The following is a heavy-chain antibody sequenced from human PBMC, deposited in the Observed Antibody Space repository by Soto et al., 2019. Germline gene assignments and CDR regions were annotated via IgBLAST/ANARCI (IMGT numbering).Heavy chain of an antibody. J-gene: IGHJ5*02. D-gene: IGHD6-13*01. CDR2: ITWNGGTI. Sequence: GGSLRLSCAASGFAFDDYVMHWVRQPPGRGLDWVSGITWNGGTIRYVDSVKGRFTISRDNAENSLYLQMNSLRPEDTAVYYCAKGGSAALIAPSGRDNWFDPWGQGTQVTVSS. CDR1: GFAFDDYV. CDR3: AKGGSAALIAPSGRDNWFDP. V-gene: IGHV3-9*01.